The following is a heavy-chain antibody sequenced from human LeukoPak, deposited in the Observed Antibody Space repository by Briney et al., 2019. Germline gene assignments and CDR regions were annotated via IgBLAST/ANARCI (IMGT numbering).Heavy chain of an antibody. D-gene: IGHD2/OR15-2a*01. V-gene: IGHV4-59*08. CDR2: ISHSGST. J-gene: IGHJ4*02. Sequence: SETLSLTCTVSGGSISNYYRSWIRQPPGKGLEWIGYISHSGSTNYSPSLKSRVTISLDTSKNQFSLKLSSVTAADTAVYYCAGHHPRNTVDFWGQGTLVTVSS. CDR3: AGHHPRNTVDF. CDR1: GGSISNYY.